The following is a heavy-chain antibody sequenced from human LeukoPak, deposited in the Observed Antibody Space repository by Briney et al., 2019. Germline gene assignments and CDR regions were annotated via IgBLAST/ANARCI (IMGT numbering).Heavy chain of an antibody. CDR3: AKNSVRVLNYYDILTGHFDY. Sequence: GGSLRLSCAVSGFTFSDYYMSWIRQAPGKGLEWVSYISSGGSTISYADSVKGRFTISRDNSKNTLYLQMNSLRAEDTAVYYCAKNSVRVLNYYDILTGHFDYWGQGTLVTVSS. CDR1: GFTFSDYY. CDR2: ISSGGSTI. J-gene: IGHJ4*02. D-gene: IGHD3-9*01. V-gene: IGHV3-11*01.